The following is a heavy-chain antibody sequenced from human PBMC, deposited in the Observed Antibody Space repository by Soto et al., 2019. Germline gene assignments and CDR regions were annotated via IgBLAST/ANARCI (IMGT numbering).Heavy chain of an antibody. J-gene: IGHJ6*02. CDR3: ATPGGFGMDV. V-gene: IGHV5-51*01. CDR2: IFPGDAET. D-gene: IGHD5-12*01. CDR1: GYNFATHW. Sequence: GESLKISCQGSGYNFATHWIGWVRHKAGKGLEWMGIIFPGDAETRYSPSFQGHITISADKSISIAYLRWSSLKASDTGMYYCATPGGFGMDVWGQGTTVTISS.